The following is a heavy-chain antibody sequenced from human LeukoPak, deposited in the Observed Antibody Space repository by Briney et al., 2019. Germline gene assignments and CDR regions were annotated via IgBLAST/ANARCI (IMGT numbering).Heavy chain of an antibody. CDR1: GGSLSSSTW. CDR2: IYHSGTT. D-gene: IGHD3-10*01. CDR3: ARHPNYYGSG. Sequence: SETLSLTCTVSGGSLSSSTWWNWVRQPPGKGLEWIGQIYHSGTTNYNPSLKSRVSISVDESKNQFSLNLTSVTAADTAVYFCARHPNYYGSGWGQGIQVTASS. J-gene: IGHJ4*02. V-gene: IGHV4-4*02.